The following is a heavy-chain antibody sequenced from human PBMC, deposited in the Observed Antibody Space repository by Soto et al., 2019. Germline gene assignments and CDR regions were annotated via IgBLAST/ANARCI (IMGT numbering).Heavy chain of an antibody. CDR1: GFTFSSYG. Sequence: QVQLVESGGGVVLPGTSLRLSCAASGFTFSSYGMHWVRQAPGKGLEWVAVISYDGSNKYYADSVKGRFTISRDNSKNTLYLQMNSLRVDDTAVYYCAKGRLVVPAAGYYFDYWGQGALVTVSS. J-gene: IGHJ4*02. CDR3: AKGRLVVPAAGYYFDY. CDR2: ISYDGSNK. V-gene: IGHV3-30*18. D-gene: IGHD2-2*01.